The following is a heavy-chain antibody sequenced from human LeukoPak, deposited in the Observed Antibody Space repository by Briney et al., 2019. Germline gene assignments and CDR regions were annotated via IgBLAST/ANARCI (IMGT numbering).Heavy chain of an antibody. Sequence: PSETLSLTCTVSGGSISSYYWSWIRQPPGKGLEWIGYIYYSGSTYYNPSLKSRVTISVDTSKNQFSLKLSSVTAADTAVYYCARGSVLLGHFDYWGQGTLVTVSS. J-gene: IGHJ4*02. D-gene: IGHD2-8*01. V-gene: IGHV4-59*12. CDR2: IYYSGST. CDR3: ARGSVLLGHFDY. CDR1: GGSISSYY.